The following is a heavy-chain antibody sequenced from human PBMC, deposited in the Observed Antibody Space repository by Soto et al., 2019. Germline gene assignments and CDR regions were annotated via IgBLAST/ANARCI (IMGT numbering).Heavy chain of an antibody. J-gene: IGHJ5*01. Sequence: ERLKESGGGVVQPGRSLRVSCAASGLNFTGSGMHWVRQAPGKGLEWVANINHDGSEKYYVDSVKGRFTISRDNTKNSLYLQMNSLRAEDTAFYYCARDFGNPKGRLDPWGQGILVTVSS. CDR2: INHDGSEK. D-gene: IGHD3-10*01. V-gene: IGHV3-7*01. CDR3: ARDFGNPKGRLDP. CDR1: GLNFTGSG.